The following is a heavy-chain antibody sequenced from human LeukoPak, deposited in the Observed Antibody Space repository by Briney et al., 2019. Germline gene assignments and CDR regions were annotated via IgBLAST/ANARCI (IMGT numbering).Heavy chain of an antibody. CDR2: ISYDGSNK. Sequence: QTGGSLRLSCAASGFTFSSYGMHWVRQAPGKGLEWVAVISYDGSNKYYADSVKGRFTISRDNSKNTLYLQMNSLRAEDTAVYYCAKGPWYYDSSVNFDYWGQGTLVTVSS. J-gene: IGHJ4*02. CDR1: GFTFSSYG. D-gene: IGHD3-22*01. CDR3: AKGPWYYDSSVNFDY. V-gene: IGHV3-30*18.